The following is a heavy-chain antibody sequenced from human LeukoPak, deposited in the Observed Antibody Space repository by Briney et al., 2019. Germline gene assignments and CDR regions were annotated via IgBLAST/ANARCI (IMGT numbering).Heavy chain of an antibody. D-gene: IGHD4-23*01. CDR2: ARYDGINK. CDR3: AKSYGGNFFDY. Sequence: PGGSLRLSCAASGFTFSNYGMHWVRQAPDKGLEWVAFARYDGINKCYADSVQGRFTVSRDNSKNTLYLQINSLRIEDTALYYCAKSYGGNFFDYWGRGTLVTVSS. CDR1: GFTFSNYG. J-gene: IGHJ4*02. V-gene: IGHV3-30*02.